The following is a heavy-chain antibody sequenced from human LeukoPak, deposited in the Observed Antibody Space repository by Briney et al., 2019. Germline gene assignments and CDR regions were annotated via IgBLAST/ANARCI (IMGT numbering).Heavy chain of an antibody. CDR3: ARAPPCGGDCYSPFYYFDY. J-gene: IGHJ4*02. CDR1: GGTFSSYA. D-gene: IGHD2-21*02. Sequence: SVKVSCKASGGTFSSYAISWVRQAPGQGLEWMGRIIPILGIANYAQKFQGRVTITADKSTSTAYMELSSLRSEDTAVYYCARAPPCGGDCYSPFYYFDYWGQGTLVTVSS. CDR2: IIPILGIA. V-gene: IGHV1-69*04.